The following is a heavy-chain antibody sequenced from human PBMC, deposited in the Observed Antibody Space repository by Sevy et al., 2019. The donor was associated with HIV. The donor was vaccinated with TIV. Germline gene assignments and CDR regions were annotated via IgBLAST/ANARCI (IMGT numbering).Heavy chain of an antibody. CDR1: GFTVSSNY. D-gene: IGHD3-22*01. J-gene: IGHJ4*02. CDR3: ARVGYYYDSSGYPWYVDY. CDR2: IYSGGST. V-gene: IGHV3-53*01. Sequence: GGSLRLSCAASGFTVSSNYMSWVRQAPGKGLEWVSVIYSGGSTYYADSVKGRFTISRDNSKNTLYLQMNSLRAEDTAVDYCARVGYYYDSSGYPWYVDYWGQGTLVTVSS.